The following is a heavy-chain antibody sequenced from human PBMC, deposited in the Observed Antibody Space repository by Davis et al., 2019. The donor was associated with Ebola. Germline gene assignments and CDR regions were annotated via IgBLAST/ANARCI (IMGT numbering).Heavy chain of an antibody. V-gene: IGHV3-48*02. D-gene: IGHD6-19*01. J-gene: IGHJ6*04. CDR3: ERGGLVQYYYYGMDV. Sequence: GESLKISCAASGFTFSSYSMNWVRQAPGKGLEWVSYISSSSSTIYYADSVKGRFTISRDNAKNSLYLQMNSLRDEDTAVYYCERGGLVQYYYYGMDVWGKGTTVTVSS. CDR1: GFTFSSYS. CDR2: ISSSSSTI.